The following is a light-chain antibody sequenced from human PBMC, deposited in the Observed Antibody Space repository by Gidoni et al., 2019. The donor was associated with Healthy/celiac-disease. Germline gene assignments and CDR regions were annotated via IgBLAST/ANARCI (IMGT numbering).Light chain of an antibody. CDR2: DVS. V-gene: IGLV2-14*01. J-gene: IGLJ2*01. CDR3: SSYTSSSTPYVV. CDR1: SSYVGGYNY. Sequence: QSALTQPASVSGSPGPSITISCTGTSSYVGGYNYVSWYQQHPGKAPKLMIYDVSNRPSGVSNRFSGSKSGNTASLTISGLQAEDEADYYCSSYTSSSTPYVVFGGGTKLTVL.